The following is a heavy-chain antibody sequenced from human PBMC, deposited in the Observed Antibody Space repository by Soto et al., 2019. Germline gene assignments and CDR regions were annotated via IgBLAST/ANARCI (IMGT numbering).Heavy chain of an antibody. J-gene: IGHJ4*01. V-gene: IGHV1-18*01. CDR3: SRGTSIPASGDY. D-gene: IGHD6-6*01. CDR2: VSAYNGER. Sequence: QVQLVQSGAEVKKPGASVKVSCKASGYTFTNYGINWVRQAPGQGLEWLGWVSAYNGERRYAQRVQARVIMTTDAATTTAYMEWRRLRSDGTAVYCCSRGTSIPASGDYWGQGSLVTVSS. CDR1: GYTFTNYG.